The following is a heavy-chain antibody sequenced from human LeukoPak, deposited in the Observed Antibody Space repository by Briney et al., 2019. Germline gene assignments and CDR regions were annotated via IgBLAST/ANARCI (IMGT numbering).Heavy chain of an antibody. Sequence: GGSLRLSCAASGFTFSSYAMSWVRQAPGKGLEWVSVIYSGGSTYYADSVKGRFTISRDNSKNTLYLQMNSLRAEDTAVYYCARSSASTGYFDYWGQGTLVTVSS. D-gene: IGHD3-22*01. CDR3: ARSSASTGYFDY. V-gene: IGHV3-53*01. CDR1: GFTFSSYA. J-gene: IGHJ4*02. CDR2: IYSGGST.